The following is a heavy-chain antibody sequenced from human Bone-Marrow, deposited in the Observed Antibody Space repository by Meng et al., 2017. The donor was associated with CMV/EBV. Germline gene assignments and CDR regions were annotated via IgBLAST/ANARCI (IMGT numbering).Heavy chain of an antibody. J-gene: IGHJ6*02. D-gene: IGHD6-6*01. CDR3: ARDSSSRISNYYYGMDV. CDR2: INHSGST. CDR1: GGSFRGYY. V-gene: IGHV4-34*01. Sequence: SETLSLTCAVYGGSFRGYYWSWIRQRPGKGLEWIGEINHSGSTNYNPSLKSRVTISVDTSKNQFSLKLSSVTAADTAVYYCARDSSSRISNYYYGMDVWVQGTTVTVSS.